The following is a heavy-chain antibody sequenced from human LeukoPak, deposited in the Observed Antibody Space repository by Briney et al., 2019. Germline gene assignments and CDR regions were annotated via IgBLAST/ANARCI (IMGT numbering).Heavy chain of an antibody. CDR1: GGSISSSNW. CDR3: ARGYHFIAVAGTDAFDI. D-gene: IGHD6-19*01. J-gene: IGHJ3*02. CDR2: IYHSGST. V-gene: IGHV4-4*02. Sequence: SETLSLTCAVSGGSISSSNWWSWVRQPPGKGLEWIGEIYHSGSTNYNPSLKSRVTISVDKSKNQFSLKLSSVTAADTAVYYCARGYHFIAVAGTDAFDIWGQGTMVAVSS.